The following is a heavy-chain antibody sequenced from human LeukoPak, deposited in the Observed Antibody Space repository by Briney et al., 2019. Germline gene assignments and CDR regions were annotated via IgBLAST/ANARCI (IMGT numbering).Heavy chain of an antibody. CDR1: GFTFSSYW. CDR2: TNQEGSEK. Sequence: GGSLRLSCAASGFTFSSYWMSWVRQAPGKGLVWVANTNQEGSEKYYVDSVKGRFTISKDNAKNSLYLQMNSLRAEDTAVYYCARDPKWLDYWGQGTQVTVSS. D-gene: IGHD5-12*01. J-gene: IGHJ4*02. CDR3: ARDPKWLDY. V-gene: IGHV3-7*01.